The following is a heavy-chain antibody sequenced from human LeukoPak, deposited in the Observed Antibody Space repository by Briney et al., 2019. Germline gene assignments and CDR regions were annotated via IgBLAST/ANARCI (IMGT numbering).Heavy chain of an antibody. CDR1: GFTFSSYA. V-gene: IGHV3-23*01. CDR2: ISGSGGST. D-gene: IGHD6-13*01. J-gene: IGHJ4*02. Sequence: GGSLRLSCAASGFTFSSYAMSWVRQAPGKGLEWVSAISGSGGSTYYADSVKGRFTISRDNSKNALYLQMNSLRAEDTAVYYCAKGYGSSWYYFDYWGQGTLVTVSS. CDR3: AKGYGSSWYYFDY.